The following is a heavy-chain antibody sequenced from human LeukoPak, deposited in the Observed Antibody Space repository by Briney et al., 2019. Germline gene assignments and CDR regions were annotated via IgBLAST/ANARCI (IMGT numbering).Heavy chain of an antibody. CDR3: AKEGDYYDSSGYPY. D-gene: IGHD3-22*01. J-gene: IGHJ4*02. CDR2: ISYDGSNK. V-gene: IGHV3-30*18. Sequence: GGSLRLSCAASGFTFSSYGMHWVRQAPGKGLEWVAVISYDGSNKYYADSVKGRFTISRDNSKNTLYLQMNSLRAEDTAVYYCAKEGDYYDSSGYPYWGQGTLVTVSS. CDR1: GFTFSSYG.